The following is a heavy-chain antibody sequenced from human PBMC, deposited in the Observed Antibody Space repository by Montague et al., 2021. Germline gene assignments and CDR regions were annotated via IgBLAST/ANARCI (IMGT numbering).Heavy chain of an antibody. V-gene: IGHV1-2*02. J-gene: IGHJ4*02. D-gene: IGHD1-26*01. CDR3: ARDNGGATLILAY. Sequence: SMKVSCKASGYLFAGYYLHWVRQAPGQGLEWIGWINPNSGGPQYAPKFKGRVTMARDTSISPAYMELSRLTSDDTAVYYCARDNGGATLILAYWGQGTLVTVSS. CDR2: INPNSGGP. CDR1: GYLFAGYY.